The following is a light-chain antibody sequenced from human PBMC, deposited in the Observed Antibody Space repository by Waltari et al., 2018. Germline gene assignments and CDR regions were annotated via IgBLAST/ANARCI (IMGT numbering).Light chain of an antibody. CDR3: QQRSDWPSIT. V-gene: IGKV3-11*01. CDR1: QSVSHL. CDR2: DLS. Sequence: EIVLTQSPDTLSLSPGERANLSCRASQSVSHLLAWYQQKPGQTPRLLIYDLSNRAAGIPARFSVSGSGIDFTLTISSLEPEDSAVYYCQQRSDWPSITFGQGTRLEIK. J-gene: IGKJ5*01.